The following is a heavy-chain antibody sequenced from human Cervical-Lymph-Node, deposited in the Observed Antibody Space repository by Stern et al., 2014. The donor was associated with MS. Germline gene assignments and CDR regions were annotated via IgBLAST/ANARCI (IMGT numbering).Heavy chain of an antibody. J-gene: IGHJ4*02. Sequence: EVQLVESGGGLVQPGGSLRLSCAASGFTFDDYAMHWVRQAPGKGLEWVSGITWNSVSVGYADSVKGRFAISRDNAKNSLYLQMNSLRGDDTALYYCAKGSGGSGYYPVALDYWGQGTLVTVSS. CDR2: ITWNSVSV. D-gene: IGHD3-3*01. CDR1: GFTFDDYA. V-gene: IGHV3-9*01. CDR3: AKGSGGSGYYPVALDY.